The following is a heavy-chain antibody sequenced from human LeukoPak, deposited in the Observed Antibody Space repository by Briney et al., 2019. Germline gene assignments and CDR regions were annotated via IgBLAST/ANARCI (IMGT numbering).Heavy chain of an antibody. D-gene: IGHD2-2*01. Sequence: PGGSLRLSCAASGFTLSSHWMSWVRQAPGKGLEWVANIKQDGSEKYYVDSVKGRFTISRDNAKNSLYLQMNSLRAEDTAVYYCARDPLNCSSTSCTVGAFDIWGQGTMVTVSS. CDR2: IKQDGSEK. V-gene: IGHV3-7*01. J-gene: IGHJ3*02. CDR3: ARDPLNCSSTSCTVGAFDI. CDR1: GFTLSSHW.